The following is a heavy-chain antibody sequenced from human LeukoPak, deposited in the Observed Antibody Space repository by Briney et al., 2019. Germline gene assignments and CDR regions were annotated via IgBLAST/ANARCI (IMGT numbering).Heavy chain of an antibody. V-gene: IGHV3-21*01. CDR1: GFTFSSYY. D-gene: IGHD3-9*01. CDR2: ISSGSGYI. J-gene: IGHJ4*02. CDR3: ARDTAIRYFVLDY. Sequence: GGSLRLSCAASGFTFSSYYMNWVRQAPGKGLEWVSSISSGSGYIYYADSVKGRFTISRDNAKNSLYLQMNNLRAEDTAVYYCARDTAIRYFVLDYWGQGTLVTVSS.